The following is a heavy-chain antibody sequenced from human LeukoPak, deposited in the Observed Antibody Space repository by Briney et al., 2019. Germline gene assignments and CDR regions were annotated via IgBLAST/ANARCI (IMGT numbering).Heavy chain of an antibody. CDR2: ISSSGSTI. V-gene: IGHV3-48*03. Sequence: PGGSLRLSCAGSGFTFSSYETNWVRRAPGKGLEWVAYISSSGSTIYYADSVKGRFTISRDNAKNSLYLQMSSLRAEDTAVYYCARRYSSGWDDHWGQGTLVTVFS. D-gene: IGHD6-19*01. J-gene: IGHJ4*02. CDR1: GFTFSSYE. CDR3: ARRYSSGWDDH.